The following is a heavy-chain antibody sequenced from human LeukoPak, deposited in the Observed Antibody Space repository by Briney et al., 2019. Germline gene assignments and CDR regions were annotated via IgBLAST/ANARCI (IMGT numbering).Heavy chain of an antibody. D-gene: IGHD5-24*01. CDR3: AKDLNYPPRT. Sequence: SETLSLTCTVSGDSIRGYYLTWMRQPPGKRLEWIGFMFYSGSAKFNPSLKSRVTISVDTSKNQFSLKLTSVTAADTAVYYCAKDLNYPPRTWGQGTLVTVSS. CDR2: MFYSGSA. J-gene: IGHJ5*02. CDR1: GDSIRGYY. V-gene: IGHV4-4*08.